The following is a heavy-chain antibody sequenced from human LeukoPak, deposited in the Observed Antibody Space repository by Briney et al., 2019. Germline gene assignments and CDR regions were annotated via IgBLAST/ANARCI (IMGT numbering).Heavy chain of an antibody. CDR3: ARDETPTNGYDSYDF. CDR1: GFTLSSYS. Sequence: PGGSLRLSCAASGFTLSSYSMNWVRQVPGKGLEWVSSISRSSSTIYYADSVKGRFTISRDNAKNSLYLQMNSLRAEDTAVYYCARDETPTNGYDSYDFWGQGTLVTVST. D-gene: IGHD5-12*01. CDR2: ISRSSSTI. J-gene: IGHJ4*02. V-gene: IGHV3-48*01.